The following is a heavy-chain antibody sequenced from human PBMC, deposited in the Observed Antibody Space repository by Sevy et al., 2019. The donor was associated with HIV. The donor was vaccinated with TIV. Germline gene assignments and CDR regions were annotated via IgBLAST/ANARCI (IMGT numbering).Heavy chain of an antibody. CDR3: AKDFYDSSGYHSMEAFDI. CDR2: LSGSGAST. CDR1: GFTFTTYA. J-gene: IGHJ3*02. D-gene: IGHD3-22*01. V-gene: IGHV3-23*01. Sequence: GGCLRLSCAASGFTFTTYAMGWVRQAPGKGLKWVSTLSGSGASTYYADSVKGRFTISRDNSKNTLFLLMDSLRAEDTAVYYCAKDFYDSSGYHSMEAFDIWGQGTMVTVSS.